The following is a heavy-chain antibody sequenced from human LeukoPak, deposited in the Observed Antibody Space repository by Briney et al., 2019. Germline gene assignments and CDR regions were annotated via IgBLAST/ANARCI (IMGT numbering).Heavy chain of an antibody. D-gene: IGHD3-22*01. V-gene: IGHV1-2*02. CDR3: ARGAYYYDSSGYGYFDY. CDR2: INPNSGGT. Sequence: ASVKVSCKASGCTFTGYYMHWVRQAPGQGLEWMGWINPNSGGTNYAQKFQGRVTMTRDTSISTAYMELSRLRSDDTAVYYCARGAYYYDSSGYGYFDYWGQGTLVTVSS. J-gene: IGHJ4*02. CDR1: GCTFTGYY.